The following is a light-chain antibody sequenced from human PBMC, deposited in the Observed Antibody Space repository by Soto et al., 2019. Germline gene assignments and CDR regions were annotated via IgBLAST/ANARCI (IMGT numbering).Light chain of an antibody. Sequence: QSALTQPPSASGSPGQSVTISCTGTSSDVGGYDYVSWYQQLPGKAPKLVIYEGTKRPAGVSDRFSGSKSGNTASLTISGLQAEDEADYYCCSYARGSRAFGGGTKLTVL. CDR3: CSYARGSRA. V-gene: IGLV2-8*01. CDR1: SSDVGGYDY. CDR2: EGT. J-gene: IGLJ3*02.